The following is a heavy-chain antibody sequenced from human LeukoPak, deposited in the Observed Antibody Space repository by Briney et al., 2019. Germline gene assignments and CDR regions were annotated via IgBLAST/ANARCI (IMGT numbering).Heavy chain of an antibody. CDR2: IRSKAYGETT. D-gene: IGHD6-19*01. CDR1: ELTFSSYS. V-gene: IGHV3-49*04. CDR3: SRDRDGSGWYYFDS. J-gene: IGHJ4*02. Sequence: GGSLRLSCAASELTFSSYSMNWVRQAPGKGLEWVGFIRSKAYGETTDYAASVKGRFTISRDDSNSIAYLQMNSLKTEDTAMYYCSRDRDGSGWYYFDSWGQGTLVTVSS.